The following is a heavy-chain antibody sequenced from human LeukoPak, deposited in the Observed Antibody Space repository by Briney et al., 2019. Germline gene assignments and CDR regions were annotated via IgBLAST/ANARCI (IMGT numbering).Heavy chain of an antibody. CDR2: IDSDGSTT. CDR1: GFTFSTYW. D-gene: IGHD2-15*01. J-gene: IGHJ6*03. CDR3: AGTGCSGGSCYSDYMDV. Sequence: GGSLRPSCAASGFTFSTYWMHWVRHAPGKGLVWVSRIDSDGSTTDYADSVKGRFTISSDNAKNTVYLKMNSLRAEDTAVYYCAGTGCSGGSCYSDYMDVWGKGTTVTVSS. V-gene: IGHV3-74*01.